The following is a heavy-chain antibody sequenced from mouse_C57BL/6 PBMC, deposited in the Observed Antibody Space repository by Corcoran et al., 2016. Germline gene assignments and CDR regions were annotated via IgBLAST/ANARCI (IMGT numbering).Heavy chain of an antibody. J-gene: IGHJ2*01. V-gene: IGHV1-19*01. D-gene: IGHD1-1*01. CDR3: ARPPLTTVVATGFDY. Sequence: EVQLQQSGPVLVKPGASVKMSCKASGYTFTDYYMNWVKQSHGKSLEWIGVINPYNGGTSYNQKFKGKATLTVDKSSSTAYMELNSLTSEDSAVYYCARPPLTTVVATGFDYWGQGTTLTVSS. CDR2: INPYNGGT. CDR1: GYTFTDYY.